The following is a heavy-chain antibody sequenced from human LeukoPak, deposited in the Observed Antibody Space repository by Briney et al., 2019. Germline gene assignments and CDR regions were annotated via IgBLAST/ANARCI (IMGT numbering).Heavy chain of an antibody. CDR2: IYHSGST. J-gene: IGHJ4*02. CDR1: GGSISSGGYY. D-gene: IGHD3-22*01. CDR3: ARLSGYTTRWVDY. Sequence: SQTLSLTCTVSGGSISSGGYYWSWIRQPPGKGLEWIGYIYHSGSTYYNPSLKSRVTISVDRSKSQFSPKLSSVTAADTAVYYCARLSGYTTRWVDYWGQGTLVTVSS. V-gene: IGHV4-30-2*01.